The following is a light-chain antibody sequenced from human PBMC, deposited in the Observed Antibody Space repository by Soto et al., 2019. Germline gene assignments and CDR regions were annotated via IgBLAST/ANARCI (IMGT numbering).Light chain of an antibody. J-gene: IGLJ2*01. CDR3: SSYTSASTPVV. Sequence: QSVLTQSASVSGSPGQSITISCTGTSSDVGGYNSVSWYQQHPGKAPKLMIYEVSHRPSGVSNRFSGSKSGNTASLTISGLQADDEADYYCSSYTSASTPVVFGGGTKLTVL. V-gene: IGLV2-14*01. CDR1: SSDVGGYNS. CDR2: EVS.